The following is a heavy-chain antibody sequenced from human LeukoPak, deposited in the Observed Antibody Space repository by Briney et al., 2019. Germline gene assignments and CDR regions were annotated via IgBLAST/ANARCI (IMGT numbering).Heavy chain of an antibody. J-gene: IGHJ5*02. D-gene: IGHD3-22*01. CDR1: GFIFNNYG. V-gene: IGHV3-23*01. CDR2: ISNDGGGT. Sequence: GGSLRLSCAASGFIFNNYGLIWVRQAPGKGLEWGSAISNDGGGTNYADFVKGRFTISRDNSKNTLFLQMNSLRAEDTALYYCAKGSSGYFVDLWGQGTLVTVSS. CDR3: AKGSSGYFVDL.